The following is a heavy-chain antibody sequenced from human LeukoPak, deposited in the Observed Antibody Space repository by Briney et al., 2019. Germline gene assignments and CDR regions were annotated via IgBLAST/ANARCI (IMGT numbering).Heavy chain of an antibody. V-gene: IGHV3-7*05. D-gene: IGHD3/OR15-3a*01. J-gene: IGHJ4*02. CDR3: ARGDWY. CDR1: GFXFSSYW. CDR2: IKQDGSEK. Sequence: PGGSLRLSCAASGFXFSSYWISWVRQAPGKGLEWVANIKQDGSEKYYVDSVKGRFTISRDNAKNSLYLQMNSLRAEDTAVYYCARGDWYWGQGTLVTVSS.